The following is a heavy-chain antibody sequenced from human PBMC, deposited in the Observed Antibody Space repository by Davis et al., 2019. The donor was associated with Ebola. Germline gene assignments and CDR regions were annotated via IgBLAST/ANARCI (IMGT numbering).Heavy chain of an antibody. CDR2: IIPIFGTP. J-gene: IGHJ6*02. CDR1: GYTFTRYG. Sequence: SVKVSCKASGYTFTRYGISWLRQAPGQGLEWMGGIIPRQGLEWMGGIIPIFGTPNYAQRFQGRVTITADTSTSTAYMELTSLRSEDTAVYYCATRGLVVVAATPYYYGLDVWGQGTTVTVSS. V-gene: IGHV1-69*06. D-gene: IGHD2-15*01. CDR3: ATRGLVVVAATPYYYGLDV.